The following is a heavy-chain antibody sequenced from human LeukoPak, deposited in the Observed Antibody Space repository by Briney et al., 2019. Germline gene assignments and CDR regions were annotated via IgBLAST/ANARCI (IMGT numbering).Heavy chain of an antibody. CDR3: ARDRAATHDWVDFDP. J-gene: IGHJ5*02. Sequence: PGGSLRLSCAASGFTFSSYGMNWVRQAPGKGLEWVSSMSGSSGCIYYADLVKGRFTISRDNAKNTLYLQMNSLRAEDTAEYYCARDRAATHDWVDFDPWCQGTLVTVSS. CDR2: MSGSSGCI. D-gene: IGHD3-9*01. CDR1: GFTFSSYG. V-gene: IGHV3-21*04.